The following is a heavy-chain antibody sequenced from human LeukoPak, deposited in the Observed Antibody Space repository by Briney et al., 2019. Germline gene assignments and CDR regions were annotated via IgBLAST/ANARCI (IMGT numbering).Heavy chain of an antibody. V-gene: IGHV4-59*01. D-gene: IGHD6-6*01. CDR1: GGSISSYY. Sequence: PSETLSLTCTVSGGSISSYYWSWIRQPPGKGLEWIGYIYYSGSTNYNPSLKSRVTISVDTSKNQFSLKLSPVTAADTAVYYCARGGIAARPIPFDYRGQGTLVTVSS. J-gene: IGHJ4*02. CDR3: ARGGIAARPIPFDY. CDR2: IYYSGST.